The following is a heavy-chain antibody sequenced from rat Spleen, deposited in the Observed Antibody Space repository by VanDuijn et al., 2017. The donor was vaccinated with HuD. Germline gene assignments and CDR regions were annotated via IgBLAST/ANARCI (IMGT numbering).Heavy chain of an antibody. CDR3: TTDTFYDGTYYPGGFDY. CDR1: GLTFSNYA. J-gene: IGHJ2*01. V-gene: IGHV5-27*01. D-gene: IGHD1-12*02. CDR2: ISTGGGNT. Sequence: EVQLVESGGGLVQPGRSLNLSCAASGLTFSNYAMAWVRQTPTKGLEWVAFISTGGGNTYYRDSVKGRFTISRDNAKSTLYLQLDSLRSEDTATYYCTTDTFYDGTYYPGGFDYWGQGVMVTVSS.